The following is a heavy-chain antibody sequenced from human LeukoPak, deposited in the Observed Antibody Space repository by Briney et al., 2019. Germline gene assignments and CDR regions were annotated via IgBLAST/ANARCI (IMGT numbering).Heavy chain of an antibody. CDR1: GASISSYY. J-gene: IGHJ4*02. V-gene: IGHV4-59*01. CDR3: ARETPSGYYNRPIDY. Sequence: SETLSLTCTVSGASISSYYWSWIRQPPGKGLEWIGDIYYSGSIKYNPSLKSRVTMLVDTSKNQFSLKLSSVTAADTAIYYCARETPSGYYNRPIDYWGQGTLVTVSS. CDR2: IYYSGSI. D-gene: IGHD3-22*01.